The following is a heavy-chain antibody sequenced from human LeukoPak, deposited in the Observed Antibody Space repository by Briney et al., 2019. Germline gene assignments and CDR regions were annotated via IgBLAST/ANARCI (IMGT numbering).Heavy chain of an antibody. CDR2: ISSGGST. CDR1: GFTVISNY. Sequence: GGSLRISCAASGFTVISNYMTCVRQAPGKGLEWVSVISSGGSTYYADSVKGRFTISRDNSKNTLYLQMNSLRAEDTAVYYCARASPADYYGMDVWGQGTTVTVSS. V-gene: IGHV3-66*01. D-gene: IGHD6-6*01. CDR3: ARASPADYYGMDV. J-gene: IGHJ6*02.